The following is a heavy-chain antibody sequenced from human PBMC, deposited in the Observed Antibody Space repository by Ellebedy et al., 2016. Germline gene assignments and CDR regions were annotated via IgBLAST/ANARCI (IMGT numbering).Heavy chain of an antibody. CDR3: ARLLNYYDSSGYLDY. V-gene: IGHV2-5*01. J-gene: IGHJ4*02. Sequence: SGPTLVKPTQTLTLTCTFSGFSLSTSGVGVGWIRQPPGKALEWLALIYWNDDKRYSPSLKTRLTITKATSKNQVVLTMTNMDPVDTATYYCARLLNYYDSSGYLDYWGQGTLVTVSS. CDR2: IYWNDDK. CDR1: GFSLSTSGVG. D-gene: IGHD3-22*01.